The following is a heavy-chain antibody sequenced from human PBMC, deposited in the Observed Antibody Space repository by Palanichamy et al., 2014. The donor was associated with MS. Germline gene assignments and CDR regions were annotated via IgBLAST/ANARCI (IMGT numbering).Heavy chain of an antibody. J-gene: IGHJ4*02. V-gene: IGHV3-23*01. Sequence: EVQLLESGGGLVQPGGSLRLSCTVSGFTFRNYAMSWVRQAPGKALEWVSIISAWGISTNYADSVKGRFTISRDNGKNTLFLEMSSLRAEDTAVYSCATSPSCTLGNCFPSAFDYWGQGTLVTVSS. CDR3: ATSPSCTLGNCFPSAFDY. CDR1: GFTFRNYA. CDR2: ISAWGIST. D-gene: IGHD2-15*01.